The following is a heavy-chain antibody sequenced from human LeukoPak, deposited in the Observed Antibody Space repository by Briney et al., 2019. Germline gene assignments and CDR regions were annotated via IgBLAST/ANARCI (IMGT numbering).Heavy chain of an antibody. V-gene: IGHV3-11*01. CDR3: ARFATSTVTTFTYYYYGMDV. Sequence: PGGSLRLSRAASGFTFCDYYMSWIPHAPGKGLECVSYICSSGSTIYYADSVQGRFTISSDNAKNSLYLQMNSLRAEDTAVYYCARFATSTVTTFTYYYYGMDVWGQGTTVTVSS. CDR2: ICSSGSTI. J-gene: IGHJ6*02. D-gene: IGHD4-17*01. CDR1: GFTFCDYY.